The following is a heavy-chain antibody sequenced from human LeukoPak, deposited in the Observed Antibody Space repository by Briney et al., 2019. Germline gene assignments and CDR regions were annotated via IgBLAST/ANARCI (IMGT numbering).Heavy chain of an antibody. D-gene: IGHD5-18*01. CDR2: IRSKAYGGTT. Sequence: GGSLRLSCTASGFTFGDYAMSWFRQAPGKGLEWVGFIRSKAYGGTTEYAASVKGRFTISRDDSKSIAYLQMNSLKTEDTAVYYCTREEEGDTAMAAGYWGQGTLVTVSS. CDR1: GFTFGDYA. V-gene: IGHV3-49*03. CDR3: TREEEGDTAMAAGY. J-gene: IGHJ4*02.